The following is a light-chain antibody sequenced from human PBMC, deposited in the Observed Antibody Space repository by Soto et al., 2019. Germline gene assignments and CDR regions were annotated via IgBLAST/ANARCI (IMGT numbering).Light chain of an antibody. V-gene: IGLV2-14*01. CDR1: SSDVGGYNY. Sequence: QSVLTQPASVSGSPGQSIAISCTGTSSDVGGYNYVSWYQQHPGKAPKLMIYEVSTRPSGVSNRFSGSKSGNTASLTISGLQAEDEAEYYCSSYTSTSTRVFGTGTKVTVL. CDR2: EVS. J-gene: IGLJ1*01. CDR3: SSYTSTSTRV.